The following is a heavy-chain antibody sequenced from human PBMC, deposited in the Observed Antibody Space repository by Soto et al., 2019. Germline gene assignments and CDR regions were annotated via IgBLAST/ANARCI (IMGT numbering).Heavy chain of an antibody. J-gene: IGHJ6*03. CDR2: IYYSGST. CDR3: ASWSSWSGLLYGDYYYMDV. V-gene: IGHV4-39*01. CDR1: GGSISSSSYY. Sequence: PSGTVSLTCIVSGGSISSSSYYWGWIRQPPGKGLEWIGSIYYSGSTYYNPSLKSRVTISVDTSKNQFSLKLSSVTAADTAVYYCASWSSWSGLLYGDYYYMDVWGKGTTVTVSS. D-gene: IGHD3-3*01.